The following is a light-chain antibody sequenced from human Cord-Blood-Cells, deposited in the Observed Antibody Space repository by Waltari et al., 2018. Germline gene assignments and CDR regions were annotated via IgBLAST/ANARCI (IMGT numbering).Light chain of an antibody. J-gene: IGLJ1*01. Sequence: SSELTQDPAVSVALGQTVRITCQGDSLRSYYASWYQQKPGQAPVLVIYGKNNRPSGIPDRFSGSSSVNTAYLTITGAQAEDEADYYCNSRDSSGNYVFGTGTKVTVL. V-gene: IGLV3-19*01. CDR2: GKN. CDR3: NSRDSSGNYV. CDR1: SLRSYY.